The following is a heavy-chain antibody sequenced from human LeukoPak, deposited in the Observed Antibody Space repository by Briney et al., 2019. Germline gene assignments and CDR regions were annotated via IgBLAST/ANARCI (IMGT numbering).Heavy chain of an antibody. CDR3: ARGDSSSWYGWFDP. D-gene: IGHD6-13*01. CDR1: GGSFSGYY. J-gene: IGHJ5*02. CDR2: INHSGST. V-gene: IGHV4-34*01. Sequence: SETLSLTCAVYGGSFSGYYWSWIRQPPGKGLEWIGEINHSGSTNYNPSLKSRVTISVDTSKNQFPLKLSSVTAADTAVYYCARGDSSSWYGWFDPWGQGTLVTVSS.